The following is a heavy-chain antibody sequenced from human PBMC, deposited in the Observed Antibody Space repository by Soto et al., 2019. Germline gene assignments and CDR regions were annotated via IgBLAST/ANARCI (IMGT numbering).Heavy chain of an antibody. CDR3: VRDPYLPTAGRLASLHY. Sequence: GGSLRLSCASSGFSFRSYAMHWVRQAPGKGLEWVAVIWYDGVNKYYADSVKGRFTISRYNSNNTLYVQMNSLKAGDTAVYYCVRDPYLPTAGRLASLHYWGPGTLVNVSS. CDR2: IWYDGVNK. V-gene: IGHV3-33*08. CDR1: GFSFRSYA. D-gene: IGHD1-1*01. J-gene: IGHJ4*02.